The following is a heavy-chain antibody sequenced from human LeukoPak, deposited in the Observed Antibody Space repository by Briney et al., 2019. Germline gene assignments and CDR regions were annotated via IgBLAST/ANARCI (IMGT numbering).Heavy chain of an antibody. CDR1: GLSFSSYA. CDR3: ATEVSGSYSASDY. J-gene: IGHJ4*02. Sequence: GGSLRLSCAASGLSFSSYAMGWVRQGPGNGLEWVSGISASGGSTYYADSVQGRFTISRGNSNNTLYLQMNSLRADDTAVYFCATEVSGSYSASDYWGQGTPVTVS. D-gene: IGHD1-26*01. CDR2: ISASGGST. V-gene: IGHV3-23*01.